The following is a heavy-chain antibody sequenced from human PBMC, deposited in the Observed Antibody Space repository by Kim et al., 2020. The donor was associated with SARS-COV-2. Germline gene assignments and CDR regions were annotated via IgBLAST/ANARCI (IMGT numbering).Heavy chain of an antibody. CDR2: ISGDAVGT. J-gene: IGHJ6*02. CDR1: GFTFDDYA. V-gene: IGHV3-43*02. CDR3: AKANTGGIMLRGVICRGCYYYGMDV. D-gene: IGHD3-10*01. Sequence: GGSLRLSCAASGFTFDDYAMHWVRQAPGRGLEWVSLISGDAVGTYYADSVKGRFTISRDNRKNSLHLQMNSLRTEDTALYYCAKANTGGIMLRGVICRGCYYYGMDVWGQGTAVTVSS.